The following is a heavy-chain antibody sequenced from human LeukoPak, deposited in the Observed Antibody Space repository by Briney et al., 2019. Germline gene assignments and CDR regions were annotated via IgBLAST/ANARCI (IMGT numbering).Heavy chain of an antibody. J-gene: IGHJ6*03. V-gene: IGHV4-34*01. D-gene: IGHD4-17*01. CDR3: ARARGATVTNYYYYMDV. CDR2: INHSGST. Sequence: SETLSLTCAVYGGSFSGYYWSWIGQPPGKGLEGIGEINHSGSTNYNPSLKSRVTISVATSKNQFSLTLSSVTAADTAVYYCARARGATVTNYYYYMDVWGKGTTVTVSS. CDR1: GGSFSGYY.